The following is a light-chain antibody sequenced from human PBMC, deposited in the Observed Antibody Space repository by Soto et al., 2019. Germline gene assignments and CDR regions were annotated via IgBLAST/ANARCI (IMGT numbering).Light chain of an antibody. J-gene: IGKJ1*01. Sequence: DIQMTQSPSTLSASVGDRVTITCRASQTISTLLAWYQQRPGKAPNLLIYKASRLESGVPSRFSGSGSGTEFTLTTSSLQPDDFATYCCQQYSTYPWTFGQGTKVEVK. CDR1: QTISTL. CDR3: QQYSTYPWT. V-gene: IGKV1-5*03. CDR2: KAS.